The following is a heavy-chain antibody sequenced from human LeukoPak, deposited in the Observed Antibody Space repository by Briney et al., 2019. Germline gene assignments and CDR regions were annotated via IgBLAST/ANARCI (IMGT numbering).Heavy chain of an antibody. J-gene: IGHJ4*02. D-gene: IGHD4-23*01. CDR1: GFTVSSNY. V-gene: IGHV3-53*01. Sequence: GGSLRLSCAASGFTVSSNYLSWVRQALGKGLECVSVIYSGGNTYYADSVKGRFTISRDNSKNTLFLQMNSLRAEDTAVYYCARRGDGGRSFDYWGQGTLVTVSS. CDR2: IYSGGNT. CDR3: ARRGDGGRSFDY.